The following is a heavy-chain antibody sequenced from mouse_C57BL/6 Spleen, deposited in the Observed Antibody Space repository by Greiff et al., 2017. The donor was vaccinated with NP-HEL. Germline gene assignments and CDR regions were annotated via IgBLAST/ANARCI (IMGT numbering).Heavy chain of an antibody. CDR1: GYTFTSYW. V-gene: IGHV1-64*01. J-gene: IGHJ3*01. CDR3: ARPRPDSSGFAY. Sequence: QVQLQQPGAELVKPGASVKLSCKASGYTFTSYWMHWVKQRPGQGLAWIGMIHPNSGSTNYNEKFKSKATLTVDKSSSTAYMQLSSLTSEDSAVDYGARPRPDSSGFAYWGQGTLVTVSA. D-gene: IGHD3-2*02. CDR2: IHPNSGST.